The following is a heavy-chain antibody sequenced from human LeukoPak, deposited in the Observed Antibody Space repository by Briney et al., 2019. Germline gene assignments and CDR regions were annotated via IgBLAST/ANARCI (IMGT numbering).Heavy chain of an antibody. J-gene: IGHJ5*02. CDR2: IIPIFGTA. CDR3: ARGLSSTSSLWFDP. Sequence: SVKVSCKVSGGTFSSYAISWVRQAPGQGLEWMGGIIPIFGTANYAQKFQGRVTITTDESTSTAYMELSSLRSEDTAVYYCARGLSSTSSLWFDPWGQGTLVTVSS. D-gene: IGHD2-2*01. CDR1: GGTFSSYA. V-gene: IGHV1-69*05.